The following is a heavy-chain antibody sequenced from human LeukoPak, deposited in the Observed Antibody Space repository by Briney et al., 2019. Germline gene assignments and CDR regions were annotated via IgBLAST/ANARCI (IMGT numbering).Heavy chain of an antibody. D-gene: IGHD5-18*01. V-gene: IGHV3-23*01. CDR1: GFTFNNYA. Sequence: GGSLRLSCAASGFTFNNYAMTWVRQAPGKELEWVSAISGSGGTTLYADSVKGRFTISRDNSKSTLYLQMNSLRAGDTAVYYCAKDQGIQLWLKYFQHWGQGTLVTVSS. J-gene: IGHJ1*01. CDR2: ISGSGGTT. CDR3: AKDQGIQLWLKYFQH.